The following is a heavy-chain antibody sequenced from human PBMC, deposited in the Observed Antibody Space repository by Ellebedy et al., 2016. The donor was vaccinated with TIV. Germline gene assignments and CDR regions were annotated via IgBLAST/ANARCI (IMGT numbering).Heavy chain of an antibody. V-gene: IGHV4-59*01. Sequence: GSLRLXCTVSGGSISSYYWSWIRQPPGKGLEWIGYIYYSGSTNYNPSLKSRVTISVDTSKNQFSLKLSSMTAADTAVYYCARGTIADFDYWGQGTLVTVSS. CDR1: GGSISSYY. D-gene: IGHD6-13*01. J-gene: IGHJ4*02. CDR2: IYYSGST. CDR3: ARGTIADFDY.